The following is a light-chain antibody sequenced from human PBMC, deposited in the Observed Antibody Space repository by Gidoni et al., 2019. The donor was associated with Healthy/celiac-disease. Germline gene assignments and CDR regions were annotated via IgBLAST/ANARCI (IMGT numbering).Light chain of an antibody. CDR1: SSDVGGYNY. CDR3: SSYTSSSTLVV. V-gene: IGLV2-14*01. J-gene: IGLJ2*01. CDR2: EVS. Sequence: SALPQPASVSGSPGQSITISCTGTSSDVGGYNYVSWYQQHPGKAPKLMIYEVSNRPSGVSNRFSGSKSGNTASLTISGLQAEDEADYYCSSYTSSSTLVVFGGGTKLTVL.